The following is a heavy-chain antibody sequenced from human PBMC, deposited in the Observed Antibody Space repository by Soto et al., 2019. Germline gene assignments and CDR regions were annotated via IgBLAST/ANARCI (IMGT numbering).Heavy chain of an antibody. V-gene: IGHV1-69*01. D-gene: IGHD4-4*01. CDR2: IIPIFGTA. J-gene: IGHJ5*02. CDR1: GEGNSRDA. Sequence: CKTSGEGNSRDASSCVRQSPGQGLEWMGGIIPIFGTANYAQKFQGRVTITADESTSTAYMELSSLRSEDTAVYYCAREYSNYNNWFDPWGQGTLVTVSS. CDR3: AREYSNYNNWFDP.